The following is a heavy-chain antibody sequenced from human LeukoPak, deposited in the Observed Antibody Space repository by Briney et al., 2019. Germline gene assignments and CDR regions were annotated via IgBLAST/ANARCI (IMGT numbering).Heavy chain of an antibody. Sequence: SETLSLTCTVSGGSNSSISYYWGWIRQPPGKGLEWIGSIYYSGSTYYNPSLKSRVTISVDTSKNQFSLKLSSVTAADTAVYYCARIDTYYYDSSGYFDYWGQGTLVTVSS. J-gene: IGHJ4*02. D-gene: IGHD3-22*01. CDR2: IYYSGST. CDR3: ARIDTYYYDSSGYFDY. V-gene: IGHV4-39*07. CDR1: GGSNSSISYY.